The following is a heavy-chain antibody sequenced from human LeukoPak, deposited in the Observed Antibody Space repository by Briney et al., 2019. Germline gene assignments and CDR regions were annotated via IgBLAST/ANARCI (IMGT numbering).Heavy chain of an antibody. D-gene: IGHD3-16*02. CDR1: EFSISSDW. CDR3: ARVLSGMRIDP. V-gene: IGHV3-7*02. CDR2: ISQDGSRR. J-gene: IGHJ5*02. Sequence: PGGSLRLSCEASEFSISSDWMSWVRQAPGRGLEWLANISQDGSRRYYVDSVKGRFTISRDNAKNSLYLQMNSLRDEDTAVYYCARVLSGMRIDPWGQGTLVTVSS.